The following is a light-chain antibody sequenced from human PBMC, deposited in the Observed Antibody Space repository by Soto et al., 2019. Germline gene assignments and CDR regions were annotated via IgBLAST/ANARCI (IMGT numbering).Light chain of an antibody. J-gene: IGKJ5*01. CDR2: LNS. CDR1: QSLLHSNGHNY. CDR3: MQTLRTHPT. Sequence: DIVMTQSPLSLPVTPGEPASFSCRSSQSLLHSNGHNYLDWYLQKPGQSPQLLIYLNSNRASGVPNRFSGSASGTDYTLKISIVEAEDVVVYFCMQTLRTHPTCGLGTRLEIK. V-gene: IGKV2-28*01.